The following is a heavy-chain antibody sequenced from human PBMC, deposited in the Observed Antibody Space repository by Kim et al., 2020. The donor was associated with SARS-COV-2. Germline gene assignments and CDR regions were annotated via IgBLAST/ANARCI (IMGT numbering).Heavy chain of an antibody. D-gene: IGHD6-6*01. CDR1: GGSISSSSYY. CDR2: IYYSGST. Sequence: SETLSLTCTVSGGSISSSSYYWGWIRQPPGKGLEWIGSIYYSGSTYYNPSLKSRVTISVDTSKNQFSLKLSSVTAADTAVYYCASPARPFESDDYYYYYGMEVWGQGTTVTVSS. CDR3: ASPARPFESDDYYYYYGMEV. V-gene: IGHV4-39*01. J-gene: IGHJ6*02.